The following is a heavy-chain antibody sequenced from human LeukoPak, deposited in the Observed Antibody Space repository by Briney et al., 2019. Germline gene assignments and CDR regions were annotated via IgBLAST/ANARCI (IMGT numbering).Heavy chain of an antibody. J-gene: IGHJ4*02. V-gene: IGHV5-51*01. CDR2: IYPGDSDT. CDR1: GYSFTSYW. Sequence: KIGESLKISCKGSGYSFTSYWIGWVRQLPGKGLEWMGIIYPGDSDTRYSPSFQGQVTISADKSISTAYLQWSSLKASDTAMYYCARGRSGYSYGYYFDYWGQGTLVTVSS. CDR3: ARGRSGYSYGYYFDY. D-gene: IGHD5-18*01.